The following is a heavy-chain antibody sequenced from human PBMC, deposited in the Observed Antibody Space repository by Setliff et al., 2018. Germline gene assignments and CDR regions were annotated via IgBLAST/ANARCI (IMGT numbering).Heavy chain of an antibody. CDR3: LRLVRYCTKIACQATSGDEV. D-gene: IGHD2-8*01. V-gene: IGHV1-18*04. Sequence: ASVKVSCKASGYTLSNSILSWVRQAPGRGLEWVGWISAYNGKTYSAQKFQDRVTLTTDTSTNMGYLELRDLRSDDTAVYYCLRLVRYCTKIACQATSGDEVWGLGTLVTVS. J-gene: IGHJ4*02. CDR1: GYTLSNSI. CDR2: ISAYNGKT.